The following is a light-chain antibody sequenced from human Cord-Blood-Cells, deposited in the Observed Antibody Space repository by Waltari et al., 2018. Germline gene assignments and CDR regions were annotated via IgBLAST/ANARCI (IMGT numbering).Light chain of an antibody. CDR3: SSYTSSSTV. CDR1: SSDVGGSNY. CDR2: DVS. Sequence: QSALTQPASVSGSPGQSITISCTAPSSDVGGSNYVSWYQRHPGKAPKLMIYDVSNRPSGVSNRFSGSKSGNTASLTISGLQAEDEADYYCSSYTSSSTVFGGGTKLTVL. J-gene: IGLJ2*01. V-gene: IGLV2-14*01.